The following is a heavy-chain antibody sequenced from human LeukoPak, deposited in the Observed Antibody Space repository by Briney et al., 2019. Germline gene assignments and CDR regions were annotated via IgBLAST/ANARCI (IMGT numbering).Heavy chain of an antibody. D-gene: IGHD5-12*01. CDR2: ISSSGSTI. CDR3: ARGVGFSGYVDY. V-gene: IGHV3-48*04. Sequence: GGSLRLSCAASGFTFSSYSMNWVRQAPGKGLEWVSYISSSGSTIYYADSVKGRFTISRDNAKNSLYLQMNSLRAEDTAVYYCARGVGFSGYVDYWGQGTLVTVSS. J-gene: IGHJ4*02. CDR1: GFTFSSYS.